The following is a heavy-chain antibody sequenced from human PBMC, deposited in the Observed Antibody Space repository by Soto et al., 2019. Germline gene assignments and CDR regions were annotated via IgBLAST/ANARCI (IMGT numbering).Heavy chain of an antibody. D-gene: IGHD5-18*01. CDR2: IVPLSDTS. J-gene: IGHJ4*02. Sequence: ASVKVSCKASGGTFTNYGFSWVRQAPGQGLEWMGGIVPLSDTSNYAQKFQGRVTITADKSTSTAYMELSSLRSEDSAVYFCARGIRGYSYGPYDFWGQGTLVTVSS. CDR3: ARGIRGYSYGPYDF. CDR1: GGTFTNYG. V-gene: IGHV1-69*06.